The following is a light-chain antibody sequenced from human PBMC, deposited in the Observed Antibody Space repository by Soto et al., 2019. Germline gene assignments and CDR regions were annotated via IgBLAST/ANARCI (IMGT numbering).Light chain of an antibody. J-gene: IGLJ1*01. CDR3: NAYTSASTYV. CDR2: NVY. CDR1: SSDIGIYNF. V-gene: IGLV2-14*03. Sequence: QSALTQPDSVSGSPGQSSTIFCTGTSSDIGIYNFVSWYQQHPGKAPKLMIYNVYSRPSGVSSRFSGSKSGNTASLTISWLQAEDEADYYCNAYTSASTYVFGTGTKVTVL.